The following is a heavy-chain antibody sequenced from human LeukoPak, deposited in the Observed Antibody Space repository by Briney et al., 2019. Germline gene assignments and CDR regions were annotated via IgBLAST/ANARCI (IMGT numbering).Heavy chain of an antibody. V-gene: IGHV3-30*09. CDR1: GFTFSSYA. D-gene: IGHD1-26*01. Sequence: GSLRLSCAASGFTFSSYAMHWVRQAPGKGLEWVAVISYDGSNKYYADSVKGRFAISRDNSKKTLYLQMNSLRAEDTAVYYCARERGRGRDSPWFDYWGQGTLVTVSS. J-gene: IGHJ4*02. CDR3: ARERGRGRDSPWFDY. CDR2: ISYDGSNK.